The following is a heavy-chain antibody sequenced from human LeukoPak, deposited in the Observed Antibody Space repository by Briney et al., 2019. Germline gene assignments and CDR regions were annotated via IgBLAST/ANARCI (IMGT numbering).Heavy chain of an antibody. V-gene: IGHV3-23*01. CDR2: ISSDAGVT. D-gene: IGHD1-14*01. Sequence: GGSLRLSCAASGFTFSDSVMSWVRQAPGKGLEWVSAISSDAGVTYYAASVKGRFTISRDNSKNTVYLQMHSLRAEGTATYCFRTHDYWGQGALVTVSS. CDR3: RTHDY. CDR1: GFTFSDSV. J-gene: IGHJ4*02.